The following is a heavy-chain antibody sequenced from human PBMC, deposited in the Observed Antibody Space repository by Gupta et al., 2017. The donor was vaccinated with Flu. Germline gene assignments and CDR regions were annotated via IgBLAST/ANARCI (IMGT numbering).Heavy chain of an antibody. CDR3: ARGPTILEYSSSEFDY. V-gene: IGHV3-21*01. D-gene: IGHD6-6*01. Sequence: IMNWVRQAPGKGLEWVSSISSSSSYIYYADSLKGRFTISRDNAKNSLYLQINSLRAEDTAVYYCARGPTILEYSSSEFDYWGQGTLVTVSS. CDR2: ISSSSSYI. J-gene: IGHJ4*02. CDR1: I.